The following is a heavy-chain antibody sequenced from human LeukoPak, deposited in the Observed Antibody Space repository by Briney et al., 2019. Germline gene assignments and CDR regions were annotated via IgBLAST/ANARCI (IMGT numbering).Heavy chain of an antibody. Sequence: SETLSLTCAVYGGSFSGYYWSWIRQPPGKGLEWIGEINHSGSTNYNPSLKSRVTISVDTSKNQFSLKLSSVTAADTAVYYCARGQGVVVTAPRGFDYWGQGTLVTVSS. V-gene: IGHV4-34*01. CDR1: GGSFSGYY. CDR2: INHSGST. J-gene: IGHJ4*02. CDR3: ARGQGVVVTAPRGFDY. D-gene: IGHD2-21*02.